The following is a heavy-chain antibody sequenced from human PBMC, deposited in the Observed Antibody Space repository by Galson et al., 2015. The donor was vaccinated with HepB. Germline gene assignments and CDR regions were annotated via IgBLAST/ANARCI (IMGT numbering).Heavy chain of an antibody. CDR3: ARGEADCSSTSCYILCGEY. J-gene: IGHJ4*02. CDR1: GFTFSSYA. CDR2: ISYDGSNK. Sequence: SLRLSCAASGFTFSSYAMHWVRQAPGKGLEWVAVISYDGSNKYYADSVKGRFTISRDNSKNTLYLQMNSLRAEDTAVYYCARGEADCSSTSCYILCGEYWGQGTLVTVSS. V-gene: IGHV3-30-3*01. D-gene: IGHD2-2*02.